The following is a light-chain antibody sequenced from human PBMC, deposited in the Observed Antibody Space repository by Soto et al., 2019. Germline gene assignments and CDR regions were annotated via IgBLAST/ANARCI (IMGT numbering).Light chain of an antibody. J-gene: IGKJ4*01. Sequence: EIVMTQSPVTLSVSPGERATLSCRPSQSVSTNLAWYQHKPGQAPRFLIYGASTRATGIPARFSGSGFGTEFTLTISSLQSEDAAVYYCQQYNDLLTLGGGTTVYIK. CDR2: GAS. V-gene: IGKV3-15*01. CDR1: QSVSTN. CDR3: QQYNDLLT.